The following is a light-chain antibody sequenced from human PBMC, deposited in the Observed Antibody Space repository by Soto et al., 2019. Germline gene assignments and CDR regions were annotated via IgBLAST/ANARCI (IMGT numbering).Light chain of an antibody. CDR1: SSNIGAGYD. Sequence: QSVLTQPPSVSGAPGQRVTISCTGSSSNIGAGYDVHWYQQLPGTAPKLLIYGNSNRPSGVPDRFSGYKSDTSASLAITGLPAEDEDDYYCHSYASSPSRVFGGGTKLTVL. CDR2: GNS. J-gene: IGLJ2*01. V-gene: IGLV1-40*01. CDR3: HSYASSPSRV.